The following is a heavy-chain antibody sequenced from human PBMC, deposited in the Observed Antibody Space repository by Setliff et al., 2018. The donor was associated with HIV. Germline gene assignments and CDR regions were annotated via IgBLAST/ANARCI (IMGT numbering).Heavy chain of an antibody. V-gene: IGHV4-39*01. CDR3: ARLWGRTSGWRGNGY. Sequence: PSETLSLTCPVSGGSVTSYYWGWIRQPPGKGLEWIGNIYYTGSTYYNPSLQTRVTINVHTSYKQFSRRLNSVTVADTAVYYCARLWGRTSGWRGNGYWGQGILVTVSS. J-gene: IGHJ4*02. D-gene: IGHD6-19*01. CDR2: IYYTGST. CDR1: GGSVTSYY.